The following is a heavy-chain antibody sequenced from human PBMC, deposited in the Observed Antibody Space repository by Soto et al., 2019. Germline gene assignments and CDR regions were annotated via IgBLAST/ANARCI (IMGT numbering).Heavy chain of an antibody. CDR1: GFSFTTDGMG. J-gene: IGHJ4*02. D-gene: IGHD6-13*01. CDR3: AHLYRAASGTRYYFDY. Sequence: QITLKESGPTLVKPTQTLTLTCTFSGFSFTTDGMGVGWIRQPPGKALEWLALIYWDDDKRYSPSLKSRLTIAKDASRNHVVLTLTNMDPADTATYYCAHLYRAASGTRYYFDYWGQGTLVTVSS. V-gene: IGHV2-5*02. CDR2: IYWDDDK.